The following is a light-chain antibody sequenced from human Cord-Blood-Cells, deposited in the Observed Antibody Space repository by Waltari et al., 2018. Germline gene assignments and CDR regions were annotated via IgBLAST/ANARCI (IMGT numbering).Light chain of an antibody. J-gene: IGKJ2*03. CDR2: KVS. V-gene: IGKV2-30*01. CDR1: QTLLYSDGNTY. Sequence: DVVMTQSPRSLPVTLGQPVSISCRSCQTLLYSDGNTYLNWFQQRPGKLPRRLIYKVSNLETRSPDRVSGSGSGPDVTMKNRRMEAEDSGVYSSMQGTHPYSFGEGTKLEI. CDR3: MQGTHPYS.